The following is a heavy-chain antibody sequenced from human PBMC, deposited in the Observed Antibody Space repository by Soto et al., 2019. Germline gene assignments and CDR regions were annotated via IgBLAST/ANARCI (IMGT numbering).Heavy chain of an antibody. V-gene: IGHV1-18*01. CDR2: VRGDNGHT. CDR1: GYTFTTLG. CDR3: ARNLGYCRSATCYRPWFDP. Sequence: QVQLVQSGAEVQKPGASVKVSCKASGYTFTTLGISWVRKVPGQGLEWMGWVRGDNGHTNYAQSLQEGVIMSTDPSTTTAYMPLRTLRSDDPAVYSCARNLGYCRSATCYRPWFDPWCPGTLVIVPS. D-gene: IGHD2-2*01. J-gene: IGHJ5*02.